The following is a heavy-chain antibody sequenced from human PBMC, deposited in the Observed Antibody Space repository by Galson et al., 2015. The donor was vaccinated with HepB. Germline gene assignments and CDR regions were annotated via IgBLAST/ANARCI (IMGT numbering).Heavy chain of an antibody. Sequence: QSGAEVKKPGESLKISCKGSGYIFSNYWIVWVRQMPGKGLEFMGIIYPGDSDTKYSPSFQGQVTISADKSTSTAYLQWGSLKASDTAMYYCAKMSVGCFDYWGQGTLVTVAS. J-gene: IGHJ4*02. CDR3: AKMSVGCFDY. D-gene: IGHD1-26*01. V-gene: IGHV5-51*01. CDR1: GYIFSNYW. CDR2: IYPGDSDT.